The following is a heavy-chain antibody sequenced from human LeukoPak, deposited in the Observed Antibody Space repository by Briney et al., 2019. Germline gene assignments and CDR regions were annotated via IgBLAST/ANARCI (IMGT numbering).Heavy chain of an antibody. D-gene: IGHD6-19*01. J-gene: IGHJ4*02. CDR3: ATRSSGWYGELFDY. Sequence: AASVKVSCKASGYTFTSYDINWVRQATGQGLEWMGWMNPNSGNTGYAQKFQGRVTMTRNTSISTAYMELSSLRSEDTAVYYCATRSSGWYGELFDYWGQGTLVTVSS. V-gene: IGHV1-8*01. CDR1: GYTFTSYD. CDR2: MNPNSGNT.